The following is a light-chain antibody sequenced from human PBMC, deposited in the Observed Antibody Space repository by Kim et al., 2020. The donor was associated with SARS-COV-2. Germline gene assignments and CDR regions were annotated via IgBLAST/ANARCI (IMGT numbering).Light chain of an antibody. CDR3: ATWDNSLNGLV. V-gene: IGLV1-51*01. J-gene: IGLJ2*01. CDR1: NANIDKNY. Sequence: GQKDTNSCSGSNANIDKNYVSWYQQIPGTAPKLLIYDNDKRHSGIPDRFSGSKSGTSATLDITGLQTGDEADYYCATWDNSLNGLVFGGGTQLTVL. CDR2: DND.